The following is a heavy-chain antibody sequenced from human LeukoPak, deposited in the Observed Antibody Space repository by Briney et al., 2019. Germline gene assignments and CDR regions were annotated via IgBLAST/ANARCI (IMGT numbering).Heavy chain of an antibody. D-gene: IGHD1-26*01. CDR2: MNPNSGNT. CDR1: GYTFTSYD. V-gene: IGHV1-8*01. J-gene: IGHJ6*03. Sequence: GASVKVSCKASGYTFTSYDINWVRQATGQGLEWMGWMNPNSGNTGYAQKFQGRVTMTRNTSISTAYMELSGLRSEDTAVYYCARGSKTRWARVYYYYMNVWGKGTTVTVSS. CDR3: ARGSKTRWARVYYYYMNV.